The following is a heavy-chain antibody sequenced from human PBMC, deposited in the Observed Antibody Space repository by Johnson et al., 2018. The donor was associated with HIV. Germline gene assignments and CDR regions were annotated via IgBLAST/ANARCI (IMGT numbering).Heavy chain of an antibody. CDR3: ARDWDYYDTSGYYYAYMGDAFDI. D-gene: IGHD3-22*01. CDR2: INWHGDVT. J-gene: IGHJ3*02. V-gene: IGHV3-20*04. CDR1: GFTFDDYG. Sequence: EVQLVESGGGVVRPGGSLRLSCAASGFTFDDYGMSWVRQAPGKGLEWVSGINWHGDVTGYADSVKGRFTISRDNAKNSLYLQLSRLRAEDTALYFCARDWDYYDTSGYYYAYMGDAFDIWGQGTMVTVSS.